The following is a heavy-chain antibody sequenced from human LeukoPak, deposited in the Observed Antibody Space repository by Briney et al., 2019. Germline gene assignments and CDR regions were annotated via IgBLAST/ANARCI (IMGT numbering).Heavy chain of an antibody. D-gene: IGHD2-2*02. Sequence: PSETLSLTCAVYGGSFSGYYWSWIRQPPGKGLEWIGEINHSGSTNYNPSLKSRVTISVDTSKNQFSLKLSSVTAADTAVYYCARGRKNIVVVPAAISWFDPWGQGTLVTVSS. CDR1: GGSFSGYY. CDR2: INHSGST. J-gene: IGHJ5*02. V-gene: IGHV4-34*01. CDR3: ARGRKNIVVVPAAISWFDP.